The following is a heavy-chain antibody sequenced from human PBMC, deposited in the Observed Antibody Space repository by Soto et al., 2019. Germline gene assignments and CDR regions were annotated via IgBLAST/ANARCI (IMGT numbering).Heavy chain of an antibody. CDR2: NYYSWIT. Sequence: QVQLQESGPGLVKPSQTLSLTCPVSGGSISSGGYYWTWIRQHPGKGLEWTGYNYYSWITYYNPSLKSRVTIVLDTSKNQFSLQLSSVTAADTAVYYCARCSSIAGLYYGMDVWGQGNTVTVSS. V-gene: IGHV4-31*03. CDR1: GGSISSGGYY. D-gene: IGHD6-6*01. CDR3: ARCSSIAGLYYGMDV. J-gene: IGHJ6*02.